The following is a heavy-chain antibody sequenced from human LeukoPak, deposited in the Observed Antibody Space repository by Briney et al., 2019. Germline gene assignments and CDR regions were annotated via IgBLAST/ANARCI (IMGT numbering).Heavy chain of an antibody. CDR3: AKDDMVRGVINRFDY. V-gene: IGHV3-23*01. CDR1: GFTFSNHA. J-gene: IGHJ4*02. D-gene: IGHD3-10*01. CDR2: ISGSGYKT. Sequence: GGSLRLSCAASGFTFSNHAMNWVRQAPGKGLEWVSAISGSGYKTFYADSVKGRFTISRDNSKNTLYLQMNSLRAEDTAVYYCAKDDMVRGVINRFDYWGQGTLVTVSS.